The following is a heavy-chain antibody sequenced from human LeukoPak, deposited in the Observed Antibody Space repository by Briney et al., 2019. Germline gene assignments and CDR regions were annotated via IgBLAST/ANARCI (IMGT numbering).Heavy chain of an antibody. Sequence: PGGSLRLSCAASGFTFSSYAMSWVRQAPGKGLEWVSAISGSGGSTNYADSVKGRFTISRDNAKNTLYLQMNSLRAEDTAVYYCIRNVQSGFDIWGQGTMVTVSS. V-gene: IGHV3-23*01. CDR3: IRNVQSGFDI. CDR2: ISGSGGST. CDR1: GFTFSSYA. J-gene: IGHJ3*02. D-gene: IGHD3-3*01.